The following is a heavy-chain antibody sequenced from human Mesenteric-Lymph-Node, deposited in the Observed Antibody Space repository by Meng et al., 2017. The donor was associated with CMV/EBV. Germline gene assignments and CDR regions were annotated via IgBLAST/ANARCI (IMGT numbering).Heavy chain of an antibody. CDR1: GISFVYAW. V-gene: IGHV3-53*01. CDR3: ARDLGKSGGPYYYYGMDV. CDR2: IYSGGST. J-gene: IGHJ6*02. D-gene: IGHD2-15*01. Sequence: GESLKISCRGSGISFVYAWMSWVRQAPGKGLEWVSVIYSGGSTYYADSVKGRFTISRDNSKNTLYLQMNSLRAEDTAVYYCARDLGKSGGPYYYYGMDVWGQGTTVTVSS.